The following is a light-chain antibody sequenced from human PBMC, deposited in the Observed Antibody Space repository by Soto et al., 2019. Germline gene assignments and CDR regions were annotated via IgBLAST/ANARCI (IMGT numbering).Light chain of an antibody. V-gene: IGKV1-33*01. CDR3: QQYENLPT. CDR1: QNINNY. CDR2: DAS. Sequence: DIQMTQSPSSLSASVGDIVTITCQASQNINNYLNWYQQKPGRAPKLLIYDASNLEAGVPSSFRGSGSGTDFTFTISRLQPEDIASYYCQQYENLPTFGHGTRLEI. J-gene: IGKJ5*01.